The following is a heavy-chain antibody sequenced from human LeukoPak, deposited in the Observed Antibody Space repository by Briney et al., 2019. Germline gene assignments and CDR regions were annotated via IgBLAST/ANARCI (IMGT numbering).Heavy chain of an antibody. J-gene: IGHJ5*02. CDR3: ARVPANYYGSGSYYNDGWFDP. D-gene: IGHD3-10*01. Sequence: SVTVSFKGTGGTFSKYAISWVRQAPGQGGEWMGRIIPIFGIANYTQKFQGRVTIPADKSTSTAYMELTSLRSEHTAVYYCARVPANYYGSGSYYNDGWFDPWGQGTLVTVSS. CDR2: IIPIFGIA. CDR1: GGTFSKYA. V-gene: IGHV1-69*17.